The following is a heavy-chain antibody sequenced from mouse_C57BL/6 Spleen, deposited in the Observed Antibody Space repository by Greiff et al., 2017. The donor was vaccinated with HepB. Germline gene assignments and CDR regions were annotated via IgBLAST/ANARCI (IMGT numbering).Heavy chain of an antibody. J-gene: IGHJ3*01. CDR1: GFTFSSYT. D-gene: IGHD4-1*01. CDR3: ARKDWDAFAY. V-gene: IGHV5-9*01. CDR2: ISGGGGNT. Sequence: EVQGVESGGGLVKPGGSLKLSCAASGFTFSSYTMSWVRQTPEKRLEWVATISGGGGNTYYPDSVKGRFTISRDNAKNTLYLQMSSLRSEDTALYYCARKDWDAFAYWGQGTLVTVSA.